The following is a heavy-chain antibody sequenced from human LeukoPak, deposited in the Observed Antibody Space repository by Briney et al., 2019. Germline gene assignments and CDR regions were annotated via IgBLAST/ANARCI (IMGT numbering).Heavy chain of an antibody. CDR3: ARDSTRWFGELYLDY. D-gene: IGHD3-10*01. CDR2: ISSSSTTI. V-gene: IGHV3-48*04. Sequence: PGGSLRLSCAASGFTFSTYTMSWVRQAPGKGLEWISYISSSSTTIYYADSVKGRFTISRDNAKNSLYLQMNSLRAEDTAVYYCARDSTRWFGELYLDYWGQGTLVTVSS. J-gene: IGHJ4*02. CDR1: GFTFSTYT.